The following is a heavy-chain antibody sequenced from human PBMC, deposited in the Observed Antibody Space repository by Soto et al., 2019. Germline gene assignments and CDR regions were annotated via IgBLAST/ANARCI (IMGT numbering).Heavy chain of an antibody. V-gene: IGHV1-18*01. D-gene: IGHD2-21*01. CDR1: GYRFSRYG. J-gene: IGHJ4*02. Sequence: QVQLVQSGGEVKEPGASVKVSCKASGYRFSRYGINWVRQAPGQGLEWMGWVSTYDGTTQYAQKFQGRITMTTDTSTNTVYLELRSLTSDDTAVYYCARDEEDANLMIVVLPGDYWGQGTLVSVSS. CDR2: VSTYDGTT. CDR3: ARDEEDANLMIVVLPGDY.